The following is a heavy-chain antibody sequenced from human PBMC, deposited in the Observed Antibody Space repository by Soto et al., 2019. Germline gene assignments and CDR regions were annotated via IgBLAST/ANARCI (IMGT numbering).Heavy chain of an antibody. CDR1: GGSISSGGYY. V-gene: IGHV4-31*03. CDR3: ARAKGRSFFEN. J-gene: IGHJ4*02. D-gene: IGHD1-26*01. CDR2: IDNSGNT. Sequence: QVQLKESGPGLVKPSQTLSLTCTVSGGSISSGGYYWTWIRQHPGKDLEWIGYIDNSGNTYYNSSLSSRVNISGDTSNNQVTMRVHSVAAADTATYYCARAKGRSFFENWGKGTVVTVSS.